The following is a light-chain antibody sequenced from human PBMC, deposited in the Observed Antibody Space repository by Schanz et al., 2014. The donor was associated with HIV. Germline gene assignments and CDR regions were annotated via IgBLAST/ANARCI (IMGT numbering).Light chain of an antibody. CDR2: GNN. CDR1: SSNIGSNT. J-gene: IGLJ2*01. Sequence: QSVLTQPPSASGTPGQRVTISCSGSSSNIGSNTVNWYQQLPGTAPKLLISGNNNRPSGVPDRFSGSKSGTSASLAITGLQAEDEADYYCQSYDTTLSAILFGGGTKLTVL. CDR3: QSYDTTLSAIL. V-gene: IGLV1-44*01.